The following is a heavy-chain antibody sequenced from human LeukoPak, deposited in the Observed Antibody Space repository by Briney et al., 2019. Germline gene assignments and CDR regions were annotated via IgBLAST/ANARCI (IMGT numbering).Heavy chain of an antibody. J-gene: IGHJ3*02. CDR3: AKIVYYYDSSGYSDDAFDI. V-gene: IGHV3-30*18. CDR1: GFTFSSYG. CDR2: ISYDGSNK. D-gene: IGHD3-22*01. Sequence: PGGSLRLSCAASGFTFSSYGMHWVRQAPGKGLEWVAVISYDGSNKYYADSVKGRFTISRDNSKNTLSLQMNSLRAEDTAVYYCAKIVYYYDSSGYSDDAFDIWGQGTMVTVSS.